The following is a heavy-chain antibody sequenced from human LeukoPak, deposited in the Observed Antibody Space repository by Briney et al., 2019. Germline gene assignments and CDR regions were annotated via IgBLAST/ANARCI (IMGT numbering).Heavy chain of an antibody. CDR2: ISAYNGNT. Sequence: ASVKVSCKASGYTFTNYAMNWVRQAPGQGLEWMGWISAYNGNTNYAQKLQGRVTMTTDTSTSTAYMELRSLRSDDTAVYYCARDRTRGSGSSNYWGQGTLVTVSS. D-gene: IGHD3-10*01. CDR3: ARDRTRGSGSSNY. CDR1: GYTFTNYA. J-gene: IGHJ4*02. V-gene: IGHV1-18*01.